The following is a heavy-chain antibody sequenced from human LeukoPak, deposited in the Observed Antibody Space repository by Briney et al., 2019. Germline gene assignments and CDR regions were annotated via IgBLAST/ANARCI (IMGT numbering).Heavy chain of an antibody. D-gene: IGHD4-17*01. CDR1: GVSFSTYY. CDR3: ARQLYGSDY. J-gene: IGHJ4*02. CDR2: VNHSGYT. Sequence: PSETLSLTCDVSGVSFSTYYWSWIRQSPEKGPEWIGEVNHSGYTNLNPSLKSRVTISVDTSKNQFSLKLSSVTAADTAVYYCARQLYGSDYWGQGTLVTVSS. V-gene: IGHV4-34*01.